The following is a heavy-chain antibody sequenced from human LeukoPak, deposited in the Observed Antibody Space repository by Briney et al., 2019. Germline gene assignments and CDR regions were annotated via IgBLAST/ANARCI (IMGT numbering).Heavy chain of an antibody. J-gene: IGHJ6*02. V-gene: IGHV4-39*01. CDR1: GGSISSSSYS. CDR3: ARRSPFWSGSYYYYGMDV. CDR2: IYYSGST. D-gene: IGHD3-3*01. Sequence: NPSETLSLTCTVSGGSISSSSYSWGWIRQPPGKGLEWIGSIYYSGSTYYNPSLKSRVTISVDTSKNQFSLKLSSVTAADTAVYYCARRSPFWSGSYYYYGMDVWGQGTTVTVSS.